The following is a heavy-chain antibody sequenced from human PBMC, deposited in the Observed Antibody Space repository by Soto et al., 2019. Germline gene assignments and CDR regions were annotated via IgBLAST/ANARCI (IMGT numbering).Heavy chain of an antibody. J-gene: IGHJ6*02. D-gene: IGHD3-9*01. Sequence: RLSCAASGFTFSSYAMHWVRQAPGKGLEWVAVISYDGSNKYYADSVKGRFTISRDNSKNTLYLQMNSLRAEDTAVYYCARRPNYDILTGYYPGMDVWGQGTTVTVSS. CDR1: GFTFSSYA. V-gene: IGHV3-30-3*01. CDR2: ISYDGSNK. CDR3: ARRPNYDILTGYYPGMDV.